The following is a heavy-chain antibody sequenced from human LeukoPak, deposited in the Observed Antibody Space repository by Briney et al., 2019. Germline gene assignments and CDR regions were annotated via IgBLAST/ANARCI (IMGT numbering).Heavy chain of an antibody. D-gene: IGHD1-26*01. CDR2: IYYSGST. CDR1: GGSISSSDYY. J-gene: IGHJ4*02. CDR3: ARQVKWPPDY. V-gene: IGHV4-39*01. Sequence: SETLSLTCTVSGGSISSSDYYWGWIRQPPGKGLEWIGSIYYSGSTYYNPSLKSRVTISVDTSKNQFSLKLNSVTAADTAVYYRARQVKWPPDYWGQGTLVTVSS.